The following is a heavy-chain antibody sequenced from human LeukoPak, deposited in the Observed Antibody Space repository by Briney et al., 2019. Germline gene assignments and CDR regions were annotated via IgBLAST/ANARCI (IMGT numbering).Heavy chain of an antibody. CDR2: IYYSGST. CDR1: GGSISSYY. J-gene: IGHJ4*02. V-gene: IGHV4-59*01. Sequence: SETLSLTCTVSGGSISSYYWSWMRQPPGKGLEWIGYIYYSGSTNYNPSLKSRVTISVDPSKNQFSLKLSSVTAADTAVYYCARSSSGYYYVPSYYFDYWGQGTLVTVSS. D-gene: IGHD3-22*01. CDR3: ARSSSGYYYVPSYYFDY.